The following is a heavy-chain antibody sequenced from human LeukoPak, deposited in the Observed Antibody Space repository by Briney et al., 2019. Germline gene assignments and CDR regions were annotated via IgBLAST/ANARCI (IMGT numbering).Heavy chain of an antibody. D-gene: IGHD3-22*01. J-gene: IGHJ6*03. CDR3: ARAPRRITMIVLGAHYMDV. Sequence: ASVKVSCKASGYTFTGYYMHWVRQAPGQGLEWMGWINPNSGGTNYAQKFQGRVTMTRDTSISTAYMELSRLRSDDTAVYYCARAPRRITMIVLGAHYMDVWGKGTTVTVSS. CDR1: GYTFTGYY. CDR2: INPNSGGT. V-gene: IGHV1-2*02.